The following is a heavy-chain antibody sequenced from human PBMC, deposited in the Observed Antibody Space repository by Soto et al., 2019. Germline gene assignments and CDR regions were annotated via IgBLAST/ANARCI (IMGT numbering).Heavy chain of an antibody. V-gene: IGHV1-8*01. J-gene: IGHJ6*02. D-gene: IGHD3-3*01. CDR2: MNPNSGNT. Sequence: ASVKVSCKASGYTFTSYDINWVRQATGRGLEWMGWMNPNSGNTGYAQKFQGRVTMTRNTSISTAYMELSSLRSEDTAVYYCARGVRTYDFWSGYYSPNYYYGMDVWGQGTTVTVSS. CDR3: ARGVRTYDFWSGYYSPNYYYGMDV. CDR1: GYTFTSYD.